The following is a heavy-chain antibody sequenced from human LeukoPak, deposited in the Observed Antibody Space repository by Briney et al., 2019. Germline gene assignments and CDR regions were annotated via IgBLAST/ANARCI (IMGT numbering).Heavy chain of an antibody. D-gene: IGHD5-24*01. V-gene: IGHV4-59*01. J-gene: IGHJ4*02. CDR1: GGSISSYY. CDR2: IHNSGTT. Sequence: PSETLSLTCTVSGGSISSYYWSWIRQSPGRGLEWIGYIHNSGTTNYNPSLKSRVTFSVDTSNNQFSLKLSSVTAADTAVYYCARNGGLQSVDYWGPGTLVTVSS. CDR3: ARNGGLQSVDY.